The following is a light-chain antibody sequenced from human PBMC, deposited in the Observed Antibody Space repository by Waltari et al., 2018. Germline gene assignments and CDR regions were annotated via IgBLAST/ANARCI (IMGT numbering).Light chain of an antibody. CDR1: QSISIY. V-gene: IGKV3-15*01. CDR2: HAS. CDR3: QQYYDGRT. J-gene: IGKJ2*01. Sequence: EIVMTQSPATLSVSPGERATLSCRARQSISIYLAWFQQKPGQAPRLPIYHASTRATGIPARLSGSGSGTEFTLTISSLQSEDFAVYYCQQYYDGRTFGQGTKLEIK.